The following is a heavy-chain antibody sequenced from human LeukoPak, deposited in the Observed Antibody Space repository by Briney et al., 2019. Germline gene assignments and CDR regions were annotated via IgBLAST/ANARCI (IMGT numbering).Heavy chain of an antibody. Sequence: SVKVSCKASGGTFSSYAISWVRQAPGQGLEWMGRIIPIFGTANYAQKFQSRVTITTDESTSTAYMELSSLRSEDTTVYYCARAIGILEPFDYWGQGTLVTVSS. V-gene: IGHV1-69*05. D-gene: IGHD3-3*01. CDR1: GGTFSSYA. CDR2: IIPIFGTA. CDR3: ARAIGILEPFDY. J-gene: IGHJ4*02.